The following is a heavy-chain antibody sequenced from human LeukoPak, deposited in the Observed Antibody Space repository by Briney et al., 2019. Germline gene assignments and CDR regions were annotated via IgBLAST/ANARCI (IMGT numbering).Heavy chain of an antibody. Sequence: ASVKVSCKASGYTFTSYGISWVRQAPGQGLEWMGWISAYNGNTNYAQKLQGRVTMTTDTSTSTAYMELRSLRSDDTAVYYCARAMNVVTVNWFDPWGQGTLVTVSS. J-gene: IGHJ5*02. D-gene: IGHD4-23*01. CDR1: GYTFTSYG. CDR3: ARAMNVVTVNWFDP. CDR2: ISAYNGNT. V-gene: IGHV1-18*01.